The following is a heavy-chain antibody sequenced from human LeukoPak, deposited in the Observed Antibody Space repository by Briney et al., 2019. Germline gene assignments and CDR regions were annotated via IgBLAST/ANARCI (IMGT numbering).Heavy chain of an antibody. CDR1: GFTFSSYG. J-gene: IGHJ4*02. Sequence: PGGSLRLSCGASGFTFSSYGMSWVRQAPGKGLEWVSSISDSGDRTFYADSVKGRFTISRDNSKNTLYLQMNSLRAEDTAFYYCARFHDILTGYNFDYWGQGTLVTVSS. CDR2: ISDSGDRT. CDR3: ARFHDILTGYNFDY. D-gene: IGHD3-9*01. V-gene: IGHV3-23*01.